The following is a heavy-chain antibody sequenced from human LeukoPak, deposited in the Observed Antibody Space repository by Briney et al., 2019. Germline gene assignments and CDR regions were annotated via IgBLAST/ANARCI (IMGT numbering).Heavy chain of an antibody. J-gene: IGHJ4*02. CDR3: ARAQATGTTDVYQLPFDY. CDR1: GYTFTSFG. V-gene: IGHV1-18*01. Sequence: ASVKVSCKASGYTFTSFGISWVRQAPGQRLEWMGWISAYNGNTNYAQKLQGRVTMTTDTSTSTAYMELRSLRSDDTAVYYCARAQATGTTDVYQLPFDYWGQGTLVTVSS. D-gene: IGHD1-7*01. CDR2: ISAYNGNT.